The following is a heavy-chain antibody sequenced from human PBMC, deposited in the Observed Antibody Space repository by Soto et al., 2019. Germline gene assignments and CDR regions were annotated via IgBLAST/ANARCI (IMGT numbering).Heavy chain of an antibody. D-gene: IGHD6-13*01. CDR3: ATDSSSWYYFDY. CDR2: ISYDGSNK. CDR1: EFTFSSYG. Sequence: GGSLRLSCAASEFTFSSYGMHWVRQTPGKGLEWVAVISYDGSNKYYADSVKGRFTISRDNSKNTLYLQMNSLRAEDTAVYYCATDSSSWYYFDYWGQGTLVTVSS. V-gene: IGHV3-30*03. J-gene: IGHJ4*02.